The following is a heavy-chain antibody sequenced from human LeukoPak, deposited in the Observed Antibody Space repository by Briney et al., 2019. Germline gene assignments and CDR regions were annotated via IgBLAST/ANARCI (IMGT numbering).Heavy chain of an antibody. D-gene: IGHD2-2*02. CDR1: GYSISSGYY. V-gene: IGHV4-38-2*02. CDR2: IYHSGST. Sequence: SKTLSLTCTVSGYSISSGYYWGWIRQPPGKGLEWIGYIYHSGSTYYNPSLKSRVTISVDRSKNQFSLKLSSVTAADTAVYYCARGRPGPAAIRNNWFDPWGQGTLVTVSS. J-gene: IGHJ5*02. CDR3: ARGRPGPAAIRNNWFDP.